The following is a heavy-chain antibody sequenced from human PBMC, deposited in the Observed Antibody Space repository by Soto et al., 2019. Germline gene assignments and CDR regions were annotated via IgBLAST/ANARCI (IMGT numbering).Heavy chain of an antibody. CDR3: ARKEFWSGFSDY. CDR1: GFTFSDYH. Sequence: PGGSLTLSCASSGFTFSDYHMSWIRRAPGKGLEYISYISDSSSFIYCPDSVKGRFTISRDDAKNSLYLQMNNLRAEDTAVYYCARKEFWSGFSDYWGQGTLVTVSS. J-gene: IGHJ4*02. V-gene: IGHV3-11*01. D-gene: IGHD3-3*01. CDR2: ISDSSSFI.